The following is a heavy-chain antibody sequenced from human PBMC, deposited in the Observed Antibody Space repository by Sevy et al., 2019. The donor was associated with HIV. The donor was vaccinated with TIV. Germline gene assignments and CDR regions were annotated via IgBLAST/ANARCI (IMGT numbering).Heavy chain of an antibody. J-gene: IGHJ6*02. V-gene: IGHV3-72*01. CDR2: TRNKANSYTT. CDR3: ARGDSADHPYYYYYYGMDV. Sequence: GGSLRLSCAASGFTFSDHYMDWVRQAPGKGLEWVGRTRNKANSYTTEYAASVKGRFTISRDDSKNSLYLKMNSLKTEETAVYYCARGDSADHPYYYYYYGMDVWGQGTTVTVSS. D-gene: IGHD3-22*01. CDR1: GFTFSDHY.